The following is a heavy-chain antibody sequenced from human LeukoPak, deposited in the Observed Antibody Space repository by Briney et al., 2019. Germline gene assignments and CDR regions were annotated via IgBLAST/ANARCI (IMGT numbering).Heavy chain of an antibody. CDR2: MNPNSGNT. D-gene: IGHD6-13*01. Sequence: ASVKVSCKASGYTFTSYDINWVRQATGQGLEWMGWMNPNSGNTGYAQKFQGRVTMTRNTSISTAYMELSSLRSEDTAVYYCARGLIAAAGYYFDYWGQGTLVTVSS. J-gene: IGHJ4*02. CDR1: GYTFTSYD. CDR3: ARGLIAAAGYYFDY. V-gene: IGHV1-8*01.